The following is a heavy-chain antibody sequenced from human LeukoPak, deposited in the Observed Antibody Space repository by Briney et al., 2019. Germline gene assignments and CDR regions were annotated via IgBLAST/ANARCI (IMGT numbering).Heavy chain of an antibody. CDR2: IIPIFGTA. Sequence: GASVKVSCKASGGTFSSYAISWVRQAAGQGLEWMGGIIPIFGTANYAQKFQGRVTITADESTSTAYMELSSLRSEDTAVYYCARGLPGYSSGWYGGGFDYWGQGTLVTVSS. D-gene: IGHD6-19*01. CDR1: GGTFSSYA. J-gene: IGHJ4*02. CDR3: ARGLPGYSSGWYGGGFDY. V-gene: IGHV1-69*13.